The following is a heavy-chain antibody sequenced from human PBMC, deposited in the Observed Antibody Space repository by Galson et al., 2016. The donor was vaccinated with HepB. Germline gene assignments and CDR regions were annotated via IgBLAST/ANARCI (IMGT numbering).Heavy chain of an antibody. CDR3: ARTTMAEQWPLFDN. J-gene: IGHJ4*02. Sequence: ETLSLTCTVSGDSVSSGSHYWSWLRQPPGKGLEWLAYISSSGATNCDSSPGIRVTIFMDRSKNQFSLDLISVTAADTAVYYCARTTMAEQWPLFDNWGRGALVTVS. D-gene: IGHD6-19*01. CDR2: ISSSGAT. CDR1: GDSVSSGSHY. V-gene: IGHV4-61*01.